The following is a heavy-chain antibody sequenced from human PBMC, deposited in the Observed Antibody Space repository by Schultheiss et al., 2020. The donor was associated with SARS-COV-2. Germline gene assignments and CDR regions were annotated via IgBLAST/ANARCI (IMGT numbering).Heavy chain of an antibody. CDR2: FGGPGAGA. D-gene: IGHD2-2*01. Sequence: GESLKISCAASGFDLRVYAMTWVRQAPGKGLEWVSSFGGPGAGAHYADSVRGRFIISRDNSKNTLYLQMTSLRVEDTAMYYCVRDGPAASYGMDVWGQGTTVTVSS. J-gene: IGHJ6*02. V-gene: IGHV3-23*01. CDR1: GFDLRVYA. CDR3: VRDGPAASYGMDV.